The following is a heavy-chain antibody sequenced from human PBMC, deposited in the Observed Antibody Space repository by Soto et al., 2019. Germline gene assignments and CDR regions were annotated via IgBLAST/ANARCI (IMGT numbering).Heavy chain of an antibody. D-gene: IGHD2-15*01. CDR3: ARDSAYCSGGSCHFDY. CDR1: GXXFSSYS. V-gene: IGHV3-48*01. Sequence: EVQLVESGGGWVQPGGSLRLSCAASGXXFSSYSMXWVRQAPGKGLEWVSYISSSSSTIYYTDSVKGRFTISRDNAKNPLYLQMNSLRAEDTAVYYCARDSAYCSGGSCHFDYWGQGTLVTVSS. J-gene: IGHJ4*02. CDR2: ISSSSSTI.